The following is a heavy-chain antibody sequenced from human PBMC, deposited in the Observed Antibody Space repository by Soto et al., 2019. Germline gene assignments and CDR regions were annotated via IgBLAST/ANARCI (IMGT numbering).Heavy chain of an antibody. CDR3: AKDSLMITFGGVIPDGMDV. V-gene: IGHV3-23*01. CDR2: ISGSGGST. D-gene: IGHD3-16*02. Sequence: PGGSLRLSCAASGFTFSSYAMSWVRQAPGKGLEWVSAISGSGGSTYYADSVKGRFTISRDNSKNTLYLQMNSLRAEDTAVYYCAKDSLMITFGGVIPDGMDVWGQGTTVTVSS. J-gene: IGHJ6*02. CDR1: GFTFSSYA.